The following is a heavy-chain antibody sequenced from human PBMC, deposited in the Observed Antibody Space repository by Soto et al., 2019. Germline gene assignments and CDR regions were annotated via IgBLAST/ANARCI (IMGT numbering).Heavy chain of an antibody. CDR1: GFTFSSYG. CDR2: IWYDGSNK. Sequence: QVQLVESGGGVVQPGRSLRLSCAASGFTFSSYGMHWVRQAPGKGLEWVAVIWYDGSNKYYADSVKGRFTISRDNSKNPLYLQMNSLRAEDTAVYYCARDRARYYYDSSGYYGLFDYWGQGTLVTVSS. CDR3: ARDRARYYYDSSGYYGLFDY. J-gene: IGHJ4*02. V-gene: IGHV3-33*01. D-gene: IGHD3-22*01.